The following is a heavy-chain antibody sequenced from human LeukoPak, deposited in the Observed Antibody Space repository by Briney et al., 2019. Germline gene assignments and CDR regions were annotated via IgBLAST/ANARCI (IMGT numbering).Heavy chain of an antibody. D-gene: IGHD6-13*01. CDR3: ARVPPYSSSWYGYFDY. J-gene: IGHJ4*02. CDR1: GYTFTGYY. V-gene: IGHV1-2*02. CDR2: INPNSGGT. Sequence: ASVKVSCEASGYTFTGYYMHWVRQAPGQGLEWMGWINPNSGGTNYAQKFQGRVTMTRDTSISTAYMELSRLRSDDTAVYYCARVPPYSSSWYGYFDYWGQGTLVTVSS.